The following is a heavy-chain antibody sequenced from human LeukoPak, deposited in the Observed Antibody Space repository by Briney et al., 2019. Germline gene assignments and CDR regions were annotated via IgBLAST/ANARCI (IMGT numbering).Heavy chain of an antibody. Sequence: SETLSLTCAVYGGSFSDYYWSWIRQPPGKGLEWIGEINHSGSTNYNPSLKSRVTISVDTSKNQFSLKLSSVTAADTAVYYCARDRLKAGPKAGGYYYYMDVWGKGTTVTVSS. CDR3: ARDRLKAGPKAGGYYYYMDV. CDR2: INHSGST. CDR1: GGSFSDYY. J-gene: IGHJ6*03. V-gene: IGHV4-34*01. D-gene: IGHD3-16*01.